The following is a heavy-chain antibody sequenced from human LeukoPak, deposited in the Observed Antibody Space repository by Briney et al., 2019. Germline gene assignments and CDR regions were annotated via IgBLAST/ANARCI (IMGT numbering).Heavy chain of an antibody. J-gene: IGHJ5*02. D-gene: IGHD2-8*01. Sequence: PSETLPLTCAVYGGSFSGYYWSWIRQPPGKGLEWIGEINHSGSTNYNPSLKSRVTISVDTSKNQFSLKLSSVTAADTAVYYCARDVRPSRRVFRNHWFDPWGQGTLVTVSS. CDR1: GGSFSGYY. CDR3: ARDVRPSRRVFRNHWFDP. CDR2: INHSGST. V-gene: IGHV4-34*01.